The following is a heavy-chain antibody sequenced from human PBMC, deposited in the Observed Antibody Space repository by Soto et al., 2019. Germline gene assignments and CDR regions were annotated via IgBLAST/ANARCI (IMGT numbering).Heavy chain of an antibody. Sequence: LRLSCAASGFTFSSYSMNWVRQAPGKGLEWIGEINHSGSTNYNPSLKSRVTISVDTSKNQFFLKLSSVTAADTAVYYCARRNRAARRAPFDYWGQGTLVTVSS. J-gene: IGHJ4*02. V-gene: IGHV4-34*01. CDR3: ARRNRAARRAPFDY. CDR1: GFTFSSYS. D-gene: IGHD6-6*01. CDR2: INHSGST.